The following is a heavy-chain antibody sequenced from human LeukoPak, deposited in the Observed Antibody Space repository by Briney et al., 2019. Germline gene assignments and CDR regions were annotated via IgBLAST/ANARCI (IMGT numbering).Heavy chain of an antibody. D-gene: IGHD3-9*01. CDR2: IYYSGST. V-gene: IGHV4-39*01. Sequence: SETLSLTCTVSGVSISSSSYHWGWIRQPPGKGLEWIASIYYSGSTYYSPSLKSRVTISVDTSENQFSLKMSSVIAADTAVYYCASLLTYFDYWGQGTLVTVSS. CDR3: ASLLTYFDY. CDR1: GVSISSSSYH. J-gene: IGHJ4*02.